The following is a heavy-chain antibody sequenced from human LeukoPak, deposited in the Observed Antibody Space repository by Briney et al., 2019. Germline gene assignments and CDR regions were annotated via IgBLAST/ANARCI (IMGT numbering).Heavy chain of an antibody. D-gene: IGHD1-26*01. CDR1: GFTFSSYSRYA. V-gene: IGHV3-23*01. CDR3: ARGVVGATKRFDY. J-gene: IGHJ4*02. CDR2: ISGSGGST. Sequence: GGSLRLSCAASGFTFSSYSRYAMTWVRQAPVKGLEWVSAISGSGGSTYYADSVKGRFTISRDNSKNTLYLQMNSLRAEDTAVYYCARGVVGATKRFDYWGQGTLVTVSS.